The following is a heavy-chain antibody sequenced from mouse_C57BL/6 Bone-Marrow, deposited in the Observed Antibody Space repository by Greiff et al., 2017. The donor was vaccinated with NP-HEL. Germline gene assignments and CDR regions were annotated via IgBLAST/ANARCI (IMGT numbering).Heavy chain of an antibody. V-gene: IGHV1-52*01. Sequence: QVQLKQPGAELVRPGSSVKLSCKASGYTFTSYWMHWVKQRPIQGLEWIGNIDPSDSETHYNQKFKDKATLTVDKSSSTAYMQLSSLTSEDSAVYYCARGSSYGYFDVWGTGTTVTVSS. CDR1: GYTFTSYW. D-gene: IGHD1-1*01. CDR3: ARGSSYGYFDV. CDR2: IDPSDSET. J-gene: IGHJ1*03.